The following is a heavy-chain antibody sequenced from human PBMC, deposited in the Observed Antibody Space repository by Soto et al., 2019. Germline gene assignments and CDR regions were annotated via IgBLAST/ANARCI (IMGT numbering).Heavy chain of an antibody. CDR2: ISYDGSNK. V-gene: IGHV3-30*18. Sequence: GGSLRLSCAASGFTFSSYGMHWVRQAPGKGLEWVAVISYDGSNKYYADSVKGRFTISRDNSKNTLYLQMNSLRAEDTAVYYCAKDYLYYYDSSGYAPGYWGQGTLVTVS. J-gene: IGHJ4*02. D-gene: IGHD3-22*01. CDR1: GFTFSSYG. CDR3: AKDYLYYYDSSGYAPGY.